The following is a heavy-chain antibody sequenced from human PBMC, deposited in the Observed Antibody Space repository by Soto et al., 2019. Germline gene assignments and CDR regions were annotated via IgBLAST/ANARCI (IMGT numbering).Heavy chain of an antibody. CDR3: VKNSGWLNT. D-gene: IGHD3-10*01. Sequence: GGSLRLSCAASGFTFGTTDMSWVRQAPGEGLEWVSTIDGSGGITYYADSVKGRFTISRDNSRNTVYLQMNSLRGDDTALYYCVKNSGWLNTWGQGALVTVSS. CDR2: IDGSGGIT. V-gene: IGHV3-23*01. CDR1: GFTFGTTD. J-gene: IGHJ5*02.